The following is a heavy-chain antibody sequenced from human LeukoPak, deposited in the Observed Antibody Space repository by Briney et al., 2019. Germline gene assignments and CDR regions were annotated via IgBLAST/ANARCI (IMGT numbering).Heavy chain of an antibody. CDR2: INSDGTST. Sequence: GGSLRLSCAASGFTVSNFWMHWVRQAPGQGLVWVSRINSDGTSTNYADSVKGRLTISRGNTKNTLYLQMNSLTVEDTAVYYCARDRNYVPDYWGQGTLVTVSS. CDR3: ARDRNYVPDY. V-gene: IGHV3-74*01. D-gene: IGHD3-10*02. J-gene: IGHJ4*02. CDR1: GFTVSNFW.